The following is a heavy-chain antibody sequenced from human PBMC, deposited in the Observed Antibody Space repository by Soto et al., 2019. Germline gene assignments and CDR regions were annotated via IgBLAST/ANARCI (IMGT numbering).Heavy chain of an antibody. CDR1: RDSISRGDYY. J-gene: IGHJ4*02. CDR2: VTHSGSS. Sequence: QVQLQESGPGLVRPSQTLSLTCTVSRDSISRGDYYWSWIRQHAGKDLEWIGYVTHSGSSFYNPSLQSRVIISVDTSKNQFALKLTPVTAADTAVYYCARTRTDTSSSFDHWGQGTLVTVSS. V-gene: IGHV4-31*03. CDR3: ARTRTDTSSSFDH. D-gene: IGHD6-6*01.